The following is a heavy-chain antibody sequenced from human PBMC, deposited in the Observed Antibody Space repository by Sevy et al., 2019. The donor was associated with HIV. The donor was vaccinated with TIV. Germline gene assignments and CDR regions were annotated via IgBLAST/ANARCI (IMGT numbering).Heavy chain of an antibody. CDR2: IFRTGKA. CDR1: GDSINNNRW. CDR3: ARHMTTTGTRGFDY. J-gene: IGHJ4*02. V-gene: IGHV4-4*02. Sequence: SETQSLTCSLSGDSINNNRWWSWVRQPPGQGLEWIGEIFRTGKANYNASLESRVTISVDPSNNQIYLRLTSVTAADTAFYHCARHMTTTGTRGFDYWGQGALVTVSS. D-gene: IGHD1-1*01.